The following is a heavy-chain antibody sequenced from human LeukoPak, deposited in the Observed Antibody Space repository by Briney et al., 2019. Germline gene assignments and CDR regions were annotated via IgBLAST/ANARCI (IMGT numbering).Heavy chain of an antibody. CDR1: GFTFSSYS. D-gene: IGHD1-1*01. Sequence: GGSLRLSCAASGFTFSSYSMNWVRQAPGKGLEWVAIISSYSSYSTSTYIYYADSVKGRFTISRDNARNSLYLQMNSLRAEDTAVYFCARDPWASIGTTPYYFDYWGQGALVTVSS. V-gene: IGHV3-21*01. CDR2: ISSYSSYSTSTYI. CDR3: ARDPWASIGTTPYYFDY. J-gene: IGHJ4*02.